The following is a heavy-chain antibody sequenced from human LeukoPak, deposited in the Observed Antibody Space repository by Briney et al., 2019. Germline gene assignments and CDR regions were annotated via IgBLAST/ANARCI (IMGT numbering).Heavy chain of an antibody. CDR3: AREPEGADPYYYGMDV. V-gene: IGHV4-39*02. CDR1: GGSISSSSYY. J-gene: IGHJ6*02. Sequence: PSETLSLTCTVSGGSISSSSYYWGWIRQPPGKGLEWIGSIYYRGSTYYNPSLKSRVTISVDTSKNQFSLKLSSVTAADTAVYYCAREPEGADPYYYGMDVWGQGTTVTVSS. CDR2: IYYRGST. D-gene: IGHD1-26*01.